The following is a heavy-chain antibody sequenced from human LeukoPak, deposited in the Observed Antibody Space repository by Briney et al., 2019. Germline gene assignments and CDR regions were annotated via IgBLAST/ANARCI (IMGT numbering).Heavy chain of an antibody. J-gene: IGHJ4*02. Sequence: ASVKVSCKASGYPFRSYVIHWLRQAPGQSLEWIGWINPANGNTKYSRNFQGRVTITRDTSASVVYMELSSLRYEDTAVYYCARGGYSGYDQFENWGQGTLVTVSS. CDR2: INPANGNT. V-gene: IGHV1-3*01. CDR1: GYPFRSYV. CDR3: ARGGYSGYDQFEN. D-gene: IGHD5-12*01.